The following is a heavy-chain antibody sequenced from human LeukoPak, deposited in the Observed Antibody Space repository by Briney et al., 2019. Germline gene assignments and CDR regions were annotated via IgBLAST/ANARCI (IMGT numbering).Heavy chain of an antibody. D-gene: IGHD2-15*01. V-gene: IGHV3-74*01. Sequence: GGSLRLSCAASGFTFSSYWMYWVRQAPGKGLVWVSRINSDGSTTNYADSVKGRFTISRDNAKNTLDLQMNSLRAEDTAVYYCARRSGGSPPYYFDYWGQGTLVTVSS. J-gene: IGHJ4*02. CDR1: GFTFSSYW. CDR3: ARRSGGSPPYYFDY. CDR2: INSDGSTT.